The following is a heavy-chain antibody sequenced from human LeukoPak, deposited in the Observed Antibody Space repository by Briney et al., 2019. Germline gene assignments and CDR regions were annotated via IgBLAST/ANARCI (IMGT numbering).Heavy chain of an antibody. D-gene: IGHD2-2*01. CDR1: GVTFNNYA. CDR2: IMIGGDGK. J-gene: IGHJ4*02. V-gene: IGHV3-23*01. CDR3: VRAAPRACRPASCSLFDT. Sequence: GGALRLSCAGSGVTFNNYARSWVLRAPRKGLEWVSTIMIGGDGKHYADSLMGRFTISRDRSESTLYLRMTGWRADDTAVYYCVRAAPRACRPASCSLFDTWGQGTLVTVSS.